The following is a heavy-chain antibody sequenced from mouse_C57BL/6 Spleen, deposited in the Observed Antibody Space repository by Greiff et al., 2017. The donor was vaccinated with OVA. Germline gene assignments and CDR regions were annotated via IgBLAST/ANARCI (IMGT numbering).Heavy chain of an antibody. D-gene: IGHD1-1*01. Sequence: QVQLQQSGAELVKPGASVKISCKASGYAFSSYWMNWVKQRPGKGLEWIGQIYPGDGDTNYNGKFKGKATLTADKSSSTAYMQLSSLTSEDAAVYFCARSGFTTVGDYWGQGTTLTVSS. V-gene: IGHV1-80*01. J-gene: IGHJ2*01. CDR1: GYAFSSYW. CDR3: ARSGFTTVGDY. CDR2: IYPGDGDT.